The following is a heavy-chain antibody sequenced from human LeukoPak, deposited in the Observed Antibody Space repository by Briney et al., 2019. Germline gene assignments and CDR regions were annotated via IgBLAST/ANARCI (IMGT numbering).Heavy chain of an antibody. Sequence: HPGRSLRLSCTASGFTFFISTMHWVRQAPGKGMDWVAVISYDGSNEYYADSVKGRFTISRDNSKNTLYLQMNSLRAEDTAVYFCAKDVESMATIRPSDYWGQGTRVSVSS. CDR3: AKDVESMATIRPSDY. D-gene: IGHD5-24*01. CDR1: GFTFFIST. CDR2: ISYDGSNE. V-gene: IGHV3-30*04. J-gene: IGHJ4*02.